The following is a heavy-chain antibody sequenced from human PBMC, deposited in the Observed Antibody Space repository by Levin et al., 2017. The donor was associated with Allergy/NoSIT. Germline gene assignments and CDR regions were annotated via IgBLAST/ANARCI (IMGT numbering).Heavy chain of an antibody. CDR1: GGSISSYY. J-gene: IGHJ5*02. Sequence: SETLSLTCTVSGGSISSYYWNWIRQPAGKGLEWIGHIYTSGSTNYSPSLKSRVTMSVDTSKNQFSLNLRSVTAADTAVYYCAREDILVVPPARVYWFDPWGQGTLVTVSS. D-gene: IGHD2-2*01. CDR3: AREDILVVPPARVYWFDP. CDR2: IYTSGST. V-gene: IGHV4-4*07.